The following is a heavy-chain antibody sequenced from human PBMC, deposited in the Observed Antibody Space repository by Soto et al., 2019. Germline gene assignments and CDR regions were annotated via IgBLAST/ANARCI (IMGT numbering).Heavy chain of an antibody. J-gene: IGHJ4*02. CDR3: ARVHHYYDSSGYPDY. V-gene: IGHV3-7*01. D-gene: IGHD3-22*01. Sequence: GGSLRLSCAASGFTFSSYWMSWVRQAPGKGLEWVANIKQDGSEKYYVDSVKGRFTISRDNAKNSLYLQMNSLRAEDTAVYYCARVHHYYDSSGYPDYWGQGTLVTVSS. CDR1: GFTFSSYW. CDR2: IKQDGSEK.